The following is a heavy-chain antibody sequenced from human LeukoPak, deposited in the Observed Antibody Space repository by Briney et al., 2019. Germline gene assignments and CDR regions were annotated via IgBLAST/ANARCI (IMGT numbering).Heavy chain of an antibody. CDR3: ARVTEYSTAGMRY. J-gene: IGHJ4*02. CDR1: GFTFSNYW. Sequence: GGSLRLSCAASGFTFSNYWMHWVRQAPGKGLVWVSRISSDGSTTTYADSVKGRFTISRDNAKNAMYLQMNSLRAEDTALYYCARVTEYSTAGMRYWGQGTLVTVSS. V-gene: IGHV3-74*01. D-gene: IGHD6-13*01. CDR2: ISSDGSTT.